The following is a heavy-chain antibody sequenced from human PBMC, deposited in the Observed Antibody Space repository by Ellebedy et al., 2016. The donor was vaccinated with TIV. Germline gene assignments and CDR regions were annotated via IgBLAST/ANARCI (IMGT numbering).Heavy chain of an antibody. CDR2: ISGGGDRT. CDR3: AKGRGIVVVVSATALDF. CDR1: GFTFSSYA. Sequence: GESLKISCVASGFTFSSYAMSWVRQAPGKGLEWVSVISGGGDRTYYADSVKGRFTISRDNPKNTLYLQMNTLTAEDTAIYYWAKGRGIVVVVSATALDFWGQGTLVTASS. J-gene: IGHJ4*02. V-gene: IGHV3-23*01. D-gene: IGHD2-15*01.